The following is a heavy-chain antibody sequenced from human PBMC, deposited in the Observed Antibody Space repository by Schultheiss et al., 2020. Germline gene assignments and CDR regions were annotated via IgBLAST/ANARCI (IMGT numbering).Heavy chain of an antibody. CDR2: ISSSSAYM. CDR1: GFTFSRYS. V-gene: IGHV3-21*01. Sequence: GGSLRLSCAASGFTFSRYSMNWVRQAPGKGLEWVSSISSSSAYMYYADSVRGRFTISRDNAKNLLYLQMNSLRAEDTAVYYCARELYGSGGSCGLWGQGTLVTVSS. D-gene: IGHD2-15*01. J-gene: IGHJ4*02. CDR3: ARELYGSGGSCGL.